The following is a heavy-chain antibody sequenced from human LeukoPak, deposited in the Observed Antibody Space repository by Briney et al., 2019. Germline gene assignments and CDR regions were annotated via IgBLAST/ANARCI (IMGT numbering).Heavy chain of an antibody. D-gene: IGHD6-13*01. Sequence: SETLTLTCAVYGRSFSGYYWSWLRQPPGKGLEWIGEINQSGSNNYNPSLKSRVTISVDTSKNQFSLKLSSVTAADTAVYYCARGCGYSSSWYSFGYYFDYWGQGTLVTVSS. CDR3: ARGCGYSSSWYSFGYYFDY. J-gene: IGHJ4*02. V-gene: IGHV4-34*01. CDR1: GRSFSGYY. CDR2: INQSGSN.